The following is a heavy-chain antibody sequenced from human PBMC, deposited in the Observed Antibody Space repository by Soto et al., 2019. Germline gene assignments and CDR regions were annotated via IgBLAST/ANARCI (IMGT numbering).Heavy chain of an antibody. CDR2: INPNSGGT. CDR3: ARVSRRGYSGYDQTPGY. J-gene: IGHJ4*02. Sequence: ASVKVSCKASGYTFTGYYMHWVRQAPGQGLEWMGWINPNSGGTNYAQKFQGRVTMTRDTSISTAYMELSRLRSDDTAVYYCARVSRRGYSGYDQTPGYWGQGTLVTVCS. D-gene: IGHD5-12*01. CDR1: GYTFTGYY. V-gene: IGHV1-2*02.